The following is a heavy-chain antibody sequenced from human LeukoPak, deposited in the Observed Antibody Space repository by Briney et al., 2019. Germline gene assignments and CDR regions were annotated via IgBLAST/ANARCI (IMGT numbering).Heavy chain of an antibody. D-gene: IGHD2-15*01. CDR3: ASWYCSGGSCYLSYYGMDV. V-gene: IGHV4-34*01. J-gene: IGHJ6*04. CDR2: INHSRST. CDR1: GGSFSGYY. Sequence: SETLSLTCAVYGGSFSGYYWSSIRQSPGQGLEWSGEINHSRSTNYNPSLKSPITISVDTSNNHFSLKLSSVTAVDTAVYYVASWYCSGGSCYLSYYGMDVWGKGTTVTVSS.